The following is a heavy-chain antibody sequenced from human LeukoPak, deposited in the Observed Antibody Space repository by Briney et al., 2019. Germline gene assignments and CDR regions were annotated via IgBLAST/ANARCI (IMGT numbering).Heavy chain of an antibody. D-gene: IGHD1-1*01. CDR1: GVTFSKAW. CDR3: SRGLGLTNMDV. V-gene: IGHV3-15*01. CDR2: IKTKNEGGAT. J-gene: IGHJ6*02. Sequence: GGSLRLSCADSGVTFSKAWMSWGRQAPGKGPEWVGRIKTKNEGGATDYAAPLKGRFTISRDDSKNTLYLQMNSLKTEDTAVYFCSRGLGLTNMDVWGQGTTVTVSS.